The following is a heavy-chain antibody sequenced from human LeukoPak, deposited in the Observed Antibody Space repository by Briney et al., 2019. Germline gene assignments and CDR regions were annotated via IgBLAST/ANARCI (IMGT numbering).Heavy chain of an antibody. CDR1: GFTFSDYG. Sequence: GGSLRLSCAASGFTFSDYGMHWVRQAPGKGLEWVAVMSYEGTNKYYADSVKGRFTISRDNSKNTLYLQMNSLRAEDTAVYYCARGWGGWYGIDYWGQGTLVTVSS. D-gene: IGHD6-19*01. J-gene: IGHJ4*02. CDR3: ARGWGGWYGIDY. CDR2: MSYEGTNK. V-gene: IGHV3-30*03.